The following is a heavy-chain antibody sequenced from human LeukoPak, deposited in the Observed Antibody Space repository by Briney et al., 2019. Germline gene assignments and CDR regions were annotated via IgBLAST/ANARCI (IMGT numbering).Heavy chain of an antibody. V-gene: IGHV3-23*01. J-gene: IGHJ4*02. CDR1: GFTFSSYA. CDR2: IRNSGGST. Sequence: GGSLRLSCAASGFTFSSYAMSWVRQAPGKGWEWGSVIRNSGGSTFYAESVKGRYTISRDNSKNTLYLQMNSLRAEDTAVYYCAKRASGSGTSLYYFDYWGQGTLVTVSS. D-gene: IGHD3-10*01. CDR3: AKRASGSGTSLYYFDY.